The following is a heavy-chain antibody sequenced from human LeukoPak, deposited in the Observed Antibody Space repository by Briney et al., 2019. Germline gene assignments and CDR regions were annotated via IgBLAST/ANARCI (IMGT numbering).Heavy chain of an antibody. V-gene: IGHV5-51*01. CDR2: IYPGDSDT. D-gene: IGHD2-2*01. Sequence: GESLKISCKGSGYSFTSYWIGWVRQMPGKGLGWMGIIYPGDSDTRYSPSFQGQVTISADKSISTAYLQWSSLKASDTAMYYCARPYCSSTSCYGYFQHWGQGTLVTVSS. CDR3: ARPYCSSTSCYGYFQH. J-gene: IGHJ1*01. CDR1: GYSFTSYW.